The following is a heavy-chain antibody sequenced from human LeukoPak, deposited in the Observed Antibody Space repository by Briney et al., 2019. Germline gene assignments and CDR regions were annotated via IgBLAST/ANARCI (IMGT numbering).Heavy chain of an antibody. Sequence: GGSLRLSCAASGFTFSSYGMHWVRQAPGKGLEWVAVISYDGSNKYYADSVKGRFTISRDNSKNTLYLQMNSLRAEDTAVYYCAKALRGRRAVAGGPFDYWGQGTLVTVSS. D-gene: IGHD6-19*01. V-gene: IGHV3-30*18. J-gene: IGHJ4*02. CDR2: ISYDGSNK. CDR3: AKALRGRRAVAGGPFDY. CDR1: GFTFSSYG.